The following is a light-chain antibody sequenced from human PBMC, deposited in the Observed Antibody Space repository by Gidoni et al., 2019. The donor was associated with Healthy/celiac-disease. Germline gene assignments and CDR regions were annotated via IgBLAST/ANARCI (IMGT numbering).Light chain of an antibody. Sequence: SYVLTQPPSVSVAPGQTARITCGGNNIGSKSVHWYQQKPGQAPVLVVYDASDRPSGIPARFSGSNSGNTATLTISRVEAGDEADYYCQVWDSSSDHLVVFGGGTKLTVL. CDR2: DAS. CDR3: QVWDSSSDHLVV. J-gene: IGLJ2*01. V-gene: IGLV3-21*02. CDR1: NIGSKS.